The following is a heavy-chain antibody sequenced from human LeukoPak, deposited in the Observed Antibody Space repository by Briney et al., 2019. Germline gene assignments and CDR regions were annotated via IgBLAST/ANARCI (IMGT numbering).Heavy chain of an antibody. CDR1: GGSISSYY. V-gene: IGHV4-59*01. CDR2: IYYSGST. Sequence: SETLSLTCTVSGGSISSYYWSWIRQPPGKGLEWIGYIYYSGSTNYNPSLKSRVTISVDTSKNQFSLKLSSVTAADTAVYYCARSLGTMIVAYWGQGILVTVSS. J-gene: IGHJ4*02. D-gene: IGHD3-22*01. CDR3: ARSLGTMIVAY.